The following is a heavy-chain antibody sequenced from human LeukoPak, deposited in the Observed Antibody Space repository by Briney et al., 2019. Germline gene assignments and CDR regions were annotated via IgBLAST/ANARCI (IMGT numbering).Heavy chain of an antibody. Sequence: SETLSLTCTVSGGSISSYYWSWIRQPPGKGLEWIGYIYYSGSTNYNPSLKSRVTISVDTSKNQFSLKLSSVTAADTAVYYCARGQSLEMATIPFDYWGQGTLVTVSS. D-gene: IGHD5-24*01. CDR3: ARGQSLEMATIPFDY. CDR2: IYYSGST. V-gene: IGHV4-59*08. CDR1: GGSISSYY. J-gene: IGHJ4*02.